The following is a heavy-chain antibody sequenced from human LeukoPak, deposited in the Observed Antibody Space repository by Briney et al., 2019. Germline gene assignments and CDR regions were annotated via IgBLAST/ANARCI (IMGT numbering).Heavy chain of an antibody. V-gene: IGHV4-34*01. Sequence: SETLSLTCADHGGSFSGYYWSWIRQPPGKGLEWIGEINHSGSTYYNPSLKSRVTISVDRSKNQFSLKLSSVTAADTAVYYCARASDDYSNYEPYYFDYWGQGTLVTVSS. CDR3: ARASDDYSNYEPYYFDY. CDR1: GGSFSGYY. J-gene: IGHJ4*02. CDR2: INHSGST. D-gene: IGHD4-11*01.